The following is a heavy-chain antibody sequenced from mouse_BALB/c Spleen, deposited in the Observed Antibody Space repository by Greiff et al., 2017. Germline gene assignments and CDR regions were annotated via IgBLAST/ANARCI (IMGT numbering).Heavy chain of an antibody. CDR1: GFTFSSYG. CDR3: ARREWLREGFDY. J-gene: IGHJ2*01. CDR2: ISRGGSYT. V-gene: IGHV5-6*01. Sequence: EVQRVESGGGLVKPGGSLKLSCAASGFTFSSYGMSWVRQTPDKRLEWVATISRGGSYTYYPDSVKGRFTISRDNAKNTLYLQMSSLKSEDTAMYYCARREWLREGFDYWGQGTTLTVSS. D-gene: IGHD2-2*01.